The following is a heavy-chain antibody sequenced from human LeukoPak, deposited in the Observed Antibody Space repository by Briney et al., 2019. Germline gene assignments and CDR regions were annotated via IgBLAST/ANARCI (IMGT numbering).Heavy chain of an antibody. CDR2: MFHSGGT. Sequence: SETLSLTCTVSGFSISSGYYWGWIRQPPGKGLEWIGSMFHSGGTYYNPSLKSRVTMSVDPSKNQISLKLNSVSAAETAVYYCARDGPWKSDCWGQGTLVTVSS. J-gene: IGHJ4*02. D-gene: IGHD1-1*01. CDR1: GFSISSGYY. CDR3: ARDGPWKSDC. V-gene: IGHV4-38-2*02.